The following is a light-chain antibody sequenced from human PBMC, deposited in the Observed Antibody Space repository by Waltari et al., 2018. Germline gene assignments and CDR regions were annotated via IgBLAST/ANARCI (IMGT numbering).Light chain of an antibody. Sequence: SYALTQQPSVSVSPGKTAPITCTGDAFPKQFAFWYQQKPGQAPVLVTYKDTERPSGIPDRFSGSTSGTTVTLTISGVQAEDEADYYWQSADSTSTHVVFGGGTKLTVL. CDR3: QSADSTSTHVV. CDR2: KDT. CDR1: AFPKQF. J-gene: IGLJ2*01. V-gene: IGLV3-25*03.